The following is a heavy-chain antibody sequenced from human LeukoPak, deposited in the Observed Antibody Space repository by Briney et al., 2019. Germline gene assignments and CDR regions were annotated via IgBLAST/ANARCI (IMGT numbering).Heavy chain of an antibody. CDR2: INPGGGSS. J-gene: IGHJ4*02. CDR1: GYTFTSYY. D-gene: IGHD3-16*01. CDR3: ARGGGLGGPGGFDY. V-gene: IGHV1-46*01. Sequence: GASVKVSCKASGYTFTSYYMHWVRQAPGQGLEWMGIINPGGGSSSSAQKFQGRVTMTRDTSTSTVYRELSRLRSEDTGVYYCARGGGLGGPGGFDYWGQGTLVTVSS.